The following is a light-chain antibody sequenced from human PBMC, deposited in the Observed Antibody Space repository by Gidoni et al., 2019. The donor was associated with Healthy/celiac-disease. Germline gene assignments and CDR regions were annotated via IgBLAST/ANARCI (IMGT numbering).Light chain of an antibody. CDR2: AAS. CDR3: QQYYSYLT. Sequence: AIRMTQSPSSFSASTGDRVTINCRASQGISSYLAWYQQKPGKAPKLLIYAASTLQSGVPSRFSGSGSGTDFTLTISCLQSEDFATYYCQQYYSYLTFGQGTRLEIK. CDR1: QGISSY. V-gene: IGKV1-8*01. J-gene: IGKJ5*01.